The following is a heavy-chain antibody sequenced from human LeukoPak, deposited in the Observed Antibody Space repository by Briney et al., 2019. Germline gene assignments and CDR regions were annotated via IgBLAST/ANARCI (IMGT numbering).Heavy chain of an antibody. CDR3: ARVAVSGPTGWFDS. J-gene: IGHJ5*01. D-gene: IGHD2-8*02. CDR1: GFTLKSYS. CDR2: ISSTSAYI. Sequence: GGSLRLSCAGSGFTLKSYSLTWVRQAPGKGLESVSSISSTSAYIHYADSVKGRFTISRDNVDNVVYLEMNSLGAEDTATYYCARVAVSGPTGWFDSWGQGTLVIVSS. V-gene: IGHV3-21*01.